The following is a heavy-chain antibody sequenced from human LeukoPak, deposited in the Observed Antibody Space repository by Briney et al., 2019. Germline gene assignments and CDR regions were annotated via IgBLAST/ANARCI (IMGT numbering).Heavy chain of an antibody. Sequence: ASVKVSCKASGYTFTGYYMHWVRQAPGQRLEWMGWINPNSGGTNYAQKFQGRVTMTRDTSISTAYMELSRLRSDDTAVYYCARYCSSTSCYAAFDIWGQGTMVTVSS. D-gene: IGHD2-2*01. J-gene: IGHJ3*02. CDR3: ARYCSSTSCYAAFDI. V-gene: IGHV1-2*02. CDR1: GYTFTGYY. CDR2: INPNSGGT.